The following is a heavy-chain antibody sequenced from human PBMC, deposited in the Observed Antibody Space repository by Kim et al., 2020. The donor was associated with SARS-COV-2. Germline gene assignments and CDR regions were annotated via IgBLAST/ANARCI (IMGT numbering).Heavy chain of an antibody. CDR1: GFTFSSYG. V-gene: IGHV3-33*08. CDR3: ARGAVGYCTNGVCSGSYYGMDV. D-gene: IGHD2-8*01. CDR2: IWYDGSNK. J-gene: IGHJ6*02. Sequence: GGSLRLSCAASGFTFSSYGMHWVRQAPGKGLEWVAVIWYDGSNKYYADSVKGRFTISRDNSKNTLYLQMNSLRAEDTAVYYCARGAVGYCTNGVCSGSYYGMDVWGQGTTVTVSS.